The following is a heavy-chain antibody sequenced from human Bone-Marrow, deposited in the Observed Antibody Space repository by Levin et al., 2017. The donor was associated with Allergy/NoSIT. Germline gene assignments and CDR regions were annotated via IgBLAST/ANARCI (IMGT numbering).Heavy chain of an antibody. CDR1: GFTFSTYW. Sequence: LSLTCAASGFTFSTYWMHWVRQAPGTGLEWVSRISDDGSGRSYAASLKGRFTLSRDNAKNTLYLQMNSLRAEDTAVYYCARAVYYDSGNYDNDAFDIWGQGTMVTVSS. J-gene: IGHJ3*02. V-gene: IGHV3-74*01. CDR2: ISDDGSGR. CDR3: ARAVYYDSGNYDNDAFDI. D-gene: IGHD3-10*01.